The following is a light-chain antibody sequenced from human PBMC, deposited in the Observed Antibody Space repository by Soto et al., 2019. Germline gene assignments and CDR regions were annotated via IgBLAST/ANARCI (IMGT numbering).Light chain of an antibody. Sequence: EIVMTQSPATLSVSPGERVTLSCRASQSVTSDLAWYQHKPGQAPRLLISGASSGAIGIPARFSGSGSGTEFTLTINSLQSEDFAVYYCQQRSNWPPSLTFGGGTKVEIK. V-gene: IGKV3-15*01. J-gene: IGKJ4*01. CDR1: QSVTSD. CDR3: QQRSNWPPSLT. CDR2: GAS.